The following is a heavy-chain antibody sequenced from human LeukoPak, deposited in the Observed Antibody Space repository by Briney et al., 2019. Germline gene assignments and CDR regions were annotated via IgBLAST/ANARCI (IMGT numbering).Heavy chain of an antibody. D-gene: IGHD6-13*01. V-gene: IGHV1-3*01. Sequence: GASVKVSCKASGYTFTSYAMHWVRQAPGQRLEWMGWINAGNGNTKYSQKFQGRVTVARDTSASTAYMELGSLRSEDTAVYYCARMYSSSWYWGGYFDYWGQGTLVTVSS. J-gene: IGHJ4*02. CDR3: ARMYSSSWYWGGYFDY. CDR2: INAGNGNT. CDR1: GYTFTSYA.